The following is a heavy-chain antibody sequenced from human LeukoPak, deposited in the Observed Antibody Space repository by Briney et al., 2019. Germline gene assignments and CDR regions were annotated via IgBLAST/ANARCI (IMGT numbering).Heavy chain of an antibody. CDR2: ISGSGGST. Sequence: PGGSLRFSCAASGFTFSSYAMSWVRQAPGKGLEWVSAISGSGGSTYYADSVKGRFTISRDNSKNTLYLQMNSLRAEDTAVYYCAKVRGDTMVRGVDRAPLYYFDYWGQGTLVTVSS. D-gene: IGHD3-10*01. CDR1: GFTFSSYA. V-gene: IGHV3-23*01. CDR3: AKVRGDTMVRGVDRAPLYYFDY. J-gene: IGHJ4*02.